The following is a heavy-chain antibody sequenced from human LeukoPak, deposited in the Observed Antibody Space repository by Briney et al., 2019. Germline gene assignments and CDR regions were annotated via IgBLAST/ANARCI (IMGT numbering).Heavy chain of an antibody. CDR2: ISGYNGNT. CDR3: ARTHDFWATRKGDYFDP. V-gene: IGHV1-18*01. J-gene: IGHJ4*02. Sequence: ASVQVSCKASGYTFGSYYISWVRQAPGQGLEWMGWISGYNGNTNYAQRFQDKITMTVDKSTTTVYMELNSLRLDDTAVYYCARTHDFWATRKGDYFDPWGQGTLVTVSS. CDR1: GYTFGSYY. D-gene: IGHD3-3*01.